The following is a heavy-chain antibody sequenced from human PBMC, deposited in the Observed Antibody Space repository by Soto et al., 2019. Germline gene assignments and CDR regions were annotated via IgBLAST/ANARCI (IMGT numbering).Heavy chain of an antibody. D-gene: IGHD6-13*01. CDR1: GGSISSSSYY. CDR3: ARDLVGIAAAGTIYYGMDV. V-gene: IGHV4-39*07. J-gene: IGHJ6*02. CDR2: IYYSGST. Sequence: PSETLSLTCTVSGGSISSSSYYWGWIRQPPGKGLEWIGSIYYSGSTYYNPSLKSRVTISVDTSKNQFSLKLSSVTAADTAVYYCARDLVGIAAAGTIYYGMDVWGQGTTVTVSS.